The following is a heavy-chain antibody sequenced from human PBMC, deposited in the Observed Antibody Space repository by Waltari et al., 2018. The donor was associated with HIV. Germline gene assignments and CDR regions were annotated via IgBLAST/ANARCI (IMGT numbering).Heavy chain of an antibody. CDR1: GFTVRNYG. J-gene: IGHJ6*02. Sequence: QVQLVESGGGVVQPGRSLRLSCAASGFTVRNYGMHWVRQAPGKWLEWVAVVWQDGSNKYYGDSVKGRFTISRDNSKNTLELQMNSLRAEDTAVYYCARDVQGYCAGERCFYGMDVWGQGTTVTVSS. CDR2: VWQDGSNK. CDR3: ARDVQGYCAGERCFYGMDV. D-gene: IGHD2-8*02. V-gene: IGHV3-33*01.